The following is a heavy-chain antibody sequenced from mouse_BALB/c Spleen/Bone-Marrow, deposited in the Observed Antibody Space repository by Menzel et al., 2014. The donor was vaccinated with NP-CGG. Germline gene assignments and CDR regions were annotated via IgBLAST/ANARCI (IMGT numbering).Heavy chain of an antibody. D-gene: IGHD3-1*01. J-gene: IGHJ3*01. CDR2: IAPGTGNT. Sequence: EVQLEGSGPELVKPGASVKLSCTASGFNTTDAYMHWMKQRPEQGLAWIARIAPGTGNTQYDPKYQGKANITADTSSNTAYLHLISLTSEDTAVYYCVRSQGEGNDWGQGTLVTVSA. V-gene: IGHV14-3*02. CDR1: GFNTTDAY. CDR3: VRSQGEGND.